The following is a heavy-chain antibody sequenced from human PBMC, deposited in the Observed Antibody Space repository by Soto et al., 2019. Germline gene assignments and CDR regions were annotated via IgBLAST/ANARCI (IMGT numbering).Heavy chain of an antibody. CDR2: MNPNSGNT. Sequence: ASVKVSCKASGYTFTSHDINWVRQATGQGLEWMGWMNPNSGNTGYAQKFQGRVTMTRNTSRSTAYMELSSLRSEDTAVYYCARGKTSSITIFGVVISIWLDPWGQGTLVTVSS. D-gene: IGHD3-3*01. V-gene: IGHV1-8*01. CDR3: ARGKTSSITIFGVVISIWLDP. CDR1: GYTFTSHD. J-gene: IGHJ5*02.